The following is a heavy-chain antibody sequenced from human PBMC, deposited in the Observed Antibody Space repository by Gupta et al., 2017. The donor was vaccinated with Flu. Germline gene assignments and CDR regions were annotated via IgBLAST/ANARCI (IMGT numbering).Heavy chain of an antibody. CDR3: ARGGSRILYRDLAP. CDR2: ISGINGNT. J-gene: IGHJ5*02. Sequence: SWVRRAPGQGLEWMGWISGINGNTAYAQKFRGRLTVTRDTFTRTVFMELTRLTSDDTAVYYCARGGSRILYRDLAPWGQGTLVTVSP. V-gene: IGHV1-18*01. D-gene: IGHD3-16*02.